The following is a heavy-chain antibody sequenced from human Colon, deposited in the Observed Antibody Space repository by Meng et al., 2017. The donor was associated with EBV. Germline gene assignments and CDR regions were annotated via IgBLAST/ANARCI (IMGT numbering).Heavy chain of an antibody. Sequence: HESGPGLGNPSGARSPTCAVFGGPYDSDNWWNWVRQTPGKGLEWIGEISHSGTTNYNPSLKSRVTISIDKSKNQFSLKLTSVTAADTAVYYCARDYYASGFVFDLWGQGTLVTVSS. CDR3: ARDYYASGFVFDL. J-gene: IGHJ5*02. CDR2: ISHSGTT. V-gene: IGHV4-4*02. D-gene: IGHD3-10*01. CDR1: GGPYDSDNW.